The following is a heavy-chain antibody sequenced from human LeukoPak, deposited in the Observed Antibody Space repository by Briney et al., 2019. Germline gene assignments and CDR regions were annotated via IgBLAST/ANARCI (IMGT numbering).Heavy chain of an antibody. Sequence: GESLKISCKGSGYIFTNYWIGWVRQMPGKGLEWMGIIYPGDSDTRNSPSFQGQVTISADKSISTAYLQWSSLEALDTAIYYCARGSYRSPNWFDSWGQGTLVTVSS. V-gene: IGHV5-51*01. CDR3: ARGSYRSPNWFDS. CDR1: GYIFTNYW. D-gene: IGHD3-16*02. J-gene: IGHJ5*01. CDR2: IYPGDSDT.